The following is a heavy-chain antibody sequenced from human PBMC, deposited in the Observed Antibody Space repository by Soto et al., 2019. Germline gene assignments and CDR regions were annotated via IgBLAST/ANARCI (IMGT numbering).Heavy chain of an antibody. CDR2: ISYDGSNK. CDR1: GFTFSSYA. D-gene: IGHD4-17*01. V-gene: IGHV3-30-3*01. J-gene: IGHJ2*01. Sequence: QVQLVESGGGVVQPGRSLRLSCAASGFTFSSYAMHWVRQASGKGLEWVAVISYDGSNKYYADSVKGRFTISRDNSKNTLYLQMNSLRAEDTAVYYCARDSYDGDYWYFDLWGRGTLVTVSS. CDR3: ARDSYDGDYWYFDL.